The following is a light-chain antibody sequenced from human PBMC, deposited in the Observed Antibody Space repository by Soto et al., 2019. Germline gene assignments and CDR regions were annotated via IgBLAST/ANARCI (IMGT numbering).Light chain of an antibody. V-gene: IGKV3-20*01. CDR1: QSVSSSY. CDR3: QQYNTYSWT. J-gene: IGKJ1*01. CDR2: GAS. Sequence: IVLTQSPGTLSLSPGERATLSCRASQSVSSSYLAWYQQKPGQAPRLLIYGASTRDTGIPARFSGSGSGTDFTLTISSLQPDDFATYYCQQYNTYSWTFGPGTKVDIK.